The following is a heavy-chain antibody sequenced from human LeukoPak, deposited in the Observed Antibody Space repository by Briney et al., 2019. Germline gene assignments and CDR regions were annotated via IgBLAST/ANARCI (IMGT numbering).Heavy chain of an antibody. Sequence: GGSLRLSCAVSGITLSNYGMSWVRQAPGKGLEWVSTISGSGGSTYYADSVKGRFTISRDNSKKTLYLQMNSLRAEDTAVYYCARVIIGPSYYFDYWGQGTQVTVSS. V-gene: IGHV3-23*01. CDR1: GITLSNYG. CDR2: ISGSGGST. D-gene: IGHD3-10*01. CDR3: ARVIIGPSYYFDY. J-gene: IGHJ4*02.